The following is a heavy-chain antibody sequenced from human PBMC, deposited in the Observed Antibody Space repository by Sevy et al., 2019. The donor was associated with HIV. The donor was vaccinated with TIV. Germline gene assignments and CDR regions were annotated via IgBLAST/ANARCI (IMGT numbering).Heavy chain of an antibody. CDR1: GFTFSSYA. J-gene: IGHJ3*02. CDR2: ISGPGGRT. Sequence: GGSLRLSCAASGFTFSSYAMSWVRQAPGKGLEWVSSISGPGGRTYYADSVMGRFTISRDNSKNTLYLQMNSLRADDSAVFYSAKGDEPATDYADYVPNAFDIWGQGTMVTVSS. V-gene: IGHV3-23*01. D-gene: IGHD4-17*01. CDR3: AKGDEPATDYADYVPNAFDI.